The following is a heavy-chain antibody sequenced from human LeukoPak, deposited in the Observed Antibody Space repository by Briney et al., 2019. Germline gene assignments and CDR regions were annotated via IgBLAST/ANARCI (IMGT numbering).Heavy chain of an antibody. J-gene: IGHJ4*02. CDR2: ISYDGSNK. CDR1: GFTVSSNY. CDR3: ARDLIHRQQWLWYY. D-gene: IGHD6-19*01. Sequence: PGGSLRLSCAASGFTVSSNYMSRVRQAPGKGLEWVAVISYDGSNKYYADSVKGRSTISRDNSKNTLYLQMNSLRAEDTAVYYCARDLIHRQQWLWYYWGQGTLVTVSS. V-gene: IGHV3-30-3*01.